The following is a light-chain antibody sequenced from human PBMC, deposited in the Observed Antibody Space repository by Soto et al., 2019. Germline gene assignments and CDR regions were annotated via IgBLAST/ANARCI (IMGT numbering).Light chain of an antibody. Sequence: ETVMTQSPATLSVSPGERATLSCRASQSVSSKLAWYQQKPGQAPRLLIYDASNRATGIPARFSGSGSGTDFTLTISSLEPEDFAVYYCQQRSNWPPTWTFGQGTKVDIK. V-gene: IGKV3-11*01. CDR3: QQRSNWPPTWT. CDR1: QSVSSK. J-gene: IGKJ1*01. CDR2: DAS.